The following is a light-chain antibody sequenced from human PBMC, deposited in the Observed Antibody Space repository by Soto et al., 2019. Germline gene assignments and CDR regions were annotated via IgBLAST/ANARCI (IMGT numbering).Light chain of an antibody. V-gene: IGLV1-40*01. J-gene: IGLJ1*01. CDR3: QSYDSSLSVSYV. Sequence: QSVLTQPPSVSGAPGQRVTISCTGSSSNIRAGYDVHWYQQRPGTAPKLLIYGNKNRPSGVPDRFSGSNSGTSASLAITGLQAEDEADYYCQSYDSSLSVSYVFGTGTKVTVL. CDR2: GNK. CDR1: SSNIRAGYD.